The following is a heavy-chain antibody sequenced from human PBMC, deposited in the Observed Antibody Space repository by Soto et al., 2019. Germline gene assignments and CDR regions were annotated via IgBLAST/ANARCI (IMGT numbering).Heavy chain of an antibody. V-gene: IGHV4-61*01. CDR1: GGSVSSGSYY. D-gene: IGHD1-26*01. J-gene: IGHJ4*02. CDR2: IYYSGST. CDR3: ARTMVGARAGYFDY. Sequence: QVQLQESGPGLVKPSETLSLTCTVSGGSVSSGSYYWSWIRQPPGKGLEWIGYIYYSGSTNYNPSLKSRVTISVDTSKNQFSLKLSSVTAADTGVYYCARTMVGARAGYFDYWGRGTLVTVSS.